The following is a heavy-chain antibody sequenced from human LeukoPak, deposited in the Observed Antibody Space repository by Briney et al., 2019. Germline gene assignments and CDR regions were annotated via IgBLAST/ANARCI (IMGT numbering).Heavy chain of an antibody. D-gene: IGHD4-17*01. J-gene: IGHJ4*01. Sequence: SETLSLTCTVSGYSISSGYYWGWIRQPPGKGLEWIGNIYRSGNTYYNPSLKSRVTILLDTSKNQFSLKMSSVTAAETAVYYCARVSARGGYGDDYFDYWGQGTLVTVSS. CDR2: IYRSGNT. V-gene: IGHV4-38-2*02. CDR3: ARVSARGGYGDDYFDY. CDR1: GYSISSGYY.